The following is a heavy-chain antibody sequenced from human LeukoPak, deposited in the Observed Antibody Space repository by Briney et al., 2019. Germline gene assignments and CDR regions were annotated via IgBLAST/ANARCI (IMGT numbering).Heavy chain of an antibody. V-gene: IGHV1-18*01. CDR2: ISAYNGNT. CDR3: AREEPAAPLDY. Sequence: ASVKVSCTASGYTFTSYGISWVRQAPGQGLEWMGWISAYNGNTNYAQKLPGRVTMTTDTSTSTAYKELRSLRSDDTAVYYCAREEPAAPLDYWGQGTLVTVSS. D-gene: IGHD2-2*01. CDR1: GYTFTSYG. J-gene: IGHJ4*02.